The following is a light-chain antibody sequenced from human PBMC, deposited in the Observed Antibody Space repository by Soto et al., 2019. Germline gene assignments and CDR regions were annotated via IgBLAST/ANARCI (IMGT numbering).Light chain of an antibody. J-gene: IGLJ1*01. Sequence: QSVLTQPASVSGSPGQSITISCTGTSRDVGGYDYVSWYQQHPGKVPRVMIYEVSNRPSGVSNRFSGSKSGNTASLTISGLXAEDEADYYCSSYTSSSIYYIFGTGTKVTVL. V-gene: IGLV2-14*01. CDR1: SRDVGGYDY. CDR2: EVS. CDR3: SSYTSSSIYYI.